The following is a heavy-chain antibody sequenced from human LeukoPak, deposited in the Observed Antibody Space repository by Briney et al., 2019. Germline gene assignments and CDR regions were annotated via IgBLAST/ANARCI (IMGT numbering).Heavy chain of an antibody. CDR3: ARGYYYGSGTYADPFDY. CDR2: IHFSGSS. V-gene: IGHV4-30-2*01. Sequence: PSQTLSLTCAVSGGSISSGGYSWNWIRQPPGEGLEWIGNIHFSGSSYYNPSLKSRVTISVDRSKNQFSLKLSSVTAADTAVYYCARGYYYGSGTYADPFDYWGQGTLVTVSS. D-gene: IGHD3-10*01. J-gene: IGHJ4*02. CDR1: GGSISSGGYS.